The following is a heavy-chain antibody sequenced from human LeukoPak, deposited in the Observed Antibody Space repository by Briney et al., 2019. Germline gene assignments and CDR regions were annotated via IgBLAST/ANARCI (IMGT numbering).Heavy chain of an antibody. V-gene: IGHV1-18*01. CDR3: ARSRAVAGTSYFDY. CDR1: GYTFTSYG. J-gene: IGHJ4*02. Sequence: GASVKVSRKASGYTFTSYGISWVRQAPGQGLEWMGWNSAYNGNTNYAQKLQGRVTMTTDTSTSTAYMELRSLRSDDTAVYYCARSRAVAGTSYFDYWGQGTLVTVSS. D-gene: IGHD6-19*01. CDR2: NSAYNGNT.